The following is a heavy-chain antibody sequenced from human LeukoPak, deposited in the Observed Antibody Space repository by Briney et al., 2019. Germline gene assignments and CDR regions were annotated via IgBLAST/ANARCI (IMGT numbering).Heavy chain of an antibody. CDR2: INPNSGGT. V-gene: IGHV1-2*02. CDR3: ARVLPRRATIPNFDY. CDR1: GYTFTGYY. J-gene: IGHJ4*02. D-gene: IGHD5-12*01. Sequence: GASVKVSCKASGYTFTGYYMHWVRQAPGQGLEWMGWINPNSGGTNYAQKFQGRVTMTRDTSISTAYMELSRLRSDDTAVYYCARVLPRRATIPNFDYWGQGTLVTVSS.